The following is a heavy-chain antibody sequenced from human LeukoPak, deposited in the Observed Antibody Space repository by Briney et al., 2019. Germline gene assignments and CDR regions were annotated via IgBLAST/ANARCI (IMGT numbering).Heavy chain of an antibody. V-gene: IGHV4-39*07. CDR3: ASEQMYQPLLSSVRRHAFDI. CDR2: IYYSGST. Sequence: PSETLSPTCTVSGGSISSSSYYRGWIRQPPGKGLEWIGSIYYSGSTYYNPSLKSRVTISVDTSKNQFSLKLSSVTAADTAVYYCASEQMYQPLLSSVRRHAFDIWGQGTMVTVSS. D-gene: IGHD2-2*01. CDR1: GGSISSSSYY. J-gene: IGHJ3*02.